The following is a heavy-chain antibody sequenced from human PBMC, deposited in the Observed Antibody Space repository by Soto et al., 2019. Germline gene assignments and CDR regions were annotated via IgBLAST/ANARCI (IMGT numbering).Heavy chain of an antibody. D-gene: IGHD5-18*01. CDR2: IKQDGSEK. J-gene: IGHJ4*02. CDR3: EREGLQLWVPEHVDY. CDR1: GFTFSSYW. V-gene: IGHV3-7*01. Sequence: GGSLRLSCAASGFTFSSYWMSWVRQAPGKGLEWVANIKQDGSEKYYVDSVKGRFTISRDSAKNSLYLQMNSLRAEDTAVYYCEREGLQLWVPEHVDYWGQGTLVTVYS.